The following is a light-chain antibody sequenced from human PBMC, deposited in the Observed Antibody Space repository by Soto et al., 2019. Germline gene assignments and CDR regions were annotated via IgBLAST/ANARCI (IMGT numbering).Light chain of an antibody. CDR3: SSYAGSNNFVV. CDR1: SSDVGAFNY. J-gene: IGLJ3*02. V-gene: IGLV2-8*01. CDR2: EVT. Sequence: QSALTQPPSASGSPGQSVTISCTGTSSDVGAFNYVSWYQHHPGKAPKLIISEVTKRPSGVPDRFSGSKSGNTASLTVSGLQPEDEADYYCSSYAGSNNFVVFGGGTQLTVL.